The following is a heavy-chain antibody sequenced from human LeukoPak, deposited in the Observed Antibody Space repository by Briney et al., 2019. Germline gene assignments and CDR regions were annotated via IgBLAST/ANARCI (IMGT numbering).Heavy chain of an antibody. D-gene: IGHD6-6*01. CDR1: GGSISSYY. CDR2: IYYSGST. Sequence: SETLSLTCTVSGGSISSYYWSWIRQPPGKGLEWIGYIYYSGSTNYNPSLKSRVTISVDTSKNQFSLQLNSVTPEDTAVYYCAREGRSSIATRRYFDYWGQGTLVTVSS. CDR3: AREGRSSIATRRYFDY. V-gene: IGHV4-59*12. J-gene: IGHJ4*02.